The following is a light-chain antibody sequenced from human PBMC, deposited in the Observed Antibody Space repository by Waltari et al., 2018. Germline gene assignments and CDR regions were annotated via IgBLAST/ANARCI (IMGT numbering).Light chain of an antibody. CDR2: GAS. CDR3: QHYVRLPAT. V-gene: IGKV3-20*01. J-gene: IGKJ1*01. Sequence: IVLTQSPGTLSLSPGERATLSCRAGQSVSRSLAWYQQKPGQAPKLLIYGASTRATGIPDRFTGSGSGTYFSLTISSLEPEDFAIYFCQHYVRLPATFGQGTKVEIK. CDR1: QSVSRS.